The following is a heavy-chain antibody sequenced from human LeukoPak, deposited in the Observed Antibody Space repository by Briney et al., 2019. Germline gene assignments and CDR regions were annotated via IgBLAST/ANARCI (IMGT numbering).Heavy chain of an antibody. D-gene: IGHD3-10*01. CDR1: GYTFSGYY. V-gene: IGHV1-2*02. CDR3: ARDPILAGVSPGWFDP. Sequence: ASVKVSCKASGYTFSGYYMHWLRQAPGQGLEWMGWINPNTGGTNYAQKFQGRVTMTSDTSISTAYMDLSRLRSDDTAVYYCARDPILAGVSPGWFDPWGQGTLVTVSS. CDR2: INPNTGGT. J-gene: IGHJ5*01.